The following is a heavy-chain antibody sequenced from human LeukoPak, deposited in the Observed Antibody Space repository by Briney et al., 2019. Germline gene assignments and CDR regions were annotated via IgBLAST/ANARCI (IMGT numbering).Heavy chain of an antibody. Sequence: AASVKVSCKASGYTFTGYYMHWVRQAPGQGLEWMGIINPSGGSTSYAQKFQGRVTMTRDMSTSTVYMELSSLRSEDTAVYYCARSDLRYFDWLPDFDYWGQGTLVTVSS. CDR2: INPSGGST. V-gene: IGHV1-46*01. CDR3: ARSDLRYFDWLPDFDY. D-gene: IGHD3-9*01. J-gene: IGHJ4*02. CDR1: GYTFTGYY.